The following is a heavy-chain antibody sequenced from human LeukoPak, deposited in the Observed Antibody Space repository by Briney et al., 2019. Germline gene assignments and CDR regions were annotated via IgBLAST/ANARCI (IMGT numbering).Heavy chain of an antibody. CDR2: IYYSGST. V-gene: IGHV4-39*01. CDR1: GGSISSSSYY. Sequence: KPSETLSLTCTVSGGSISSSSYYWGWIRQPPGKGLEWIGSIYYSGSTYYNPSLKSRVTISVDTSKNQFSLKLSSVTAADTAVYYCARVGYCPDYYMDVWGKGTTVTVSS. CDR3: ARVGYCPDYYMDV. D-gene: IGHD2-21*01. J-gene: IGHJ6*03.